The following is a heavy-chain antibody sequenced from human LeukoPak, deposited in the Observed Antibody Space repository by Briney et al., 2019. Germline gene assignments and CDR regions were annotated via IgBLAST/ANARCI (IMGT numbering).Heavy chain of an antibody. J-gene: IGHJ4*02. CDR3: AREVVSSPSYFDS. Sequence: PGGALRLSCAASGFTVSSSYMYWVRQAAGKGRAWVSFFYRGDSTYYAESVRGRFTISRDNSKNTLYILMNSLIPEDTAVYYCAREVVSSPSYFDSWGQRTLVTVSS. D-gene: IGHD2-15*01. CDR2: FYRGDST. V-gene: IGHV3-53*01. CDR1: GFTVSSSY.